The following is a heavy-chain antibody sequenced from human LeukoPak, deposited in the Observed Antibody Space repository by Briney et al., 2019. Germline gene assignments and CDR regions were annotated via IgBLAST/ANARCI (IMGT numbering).Heavy chain of an antibody. Sequence: SETLSLTCTVSGGTISSGDYYWSWIRQPPGKGLEWIAYMYYSGSSYYNPSLKSRVTMSADTSKNQLSLKLSSVTAADTAVYYCARPYYYDSRIDPWGQGILVTVSS. CDR1: GGTISSGDYY. CDR2: MYYSGSS. D-gene: IGHD3-22*01. J-gene: IGHJ5*02. CDR3: ARPYYYDSRIDP. V-gene: IGHV4-30-4*01.